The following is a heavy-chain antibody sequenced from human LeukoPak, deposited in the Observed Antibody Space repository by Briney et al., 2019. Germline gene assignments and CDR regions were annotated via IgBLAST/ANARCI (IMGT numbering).Heavy chain of an antibody. J-gene: IGHJ4*02. CDR1: GGSISSYY. V-gene: IGHV4-59*01. D-gene: IGHD6-13*01. CDR3: ARGVYIAAAQYGY. CDR2: IYYSGTT. Sequence: SETLSLTCSVSGGSISSYYWSWIRQPPGKGLEWIGYIYYSGTTNYNPSLKGRVTISVDTSKNQFSLKLSSVTAADTAVYYCARGVYIAAAQYGYRGQGTLVTVSS.